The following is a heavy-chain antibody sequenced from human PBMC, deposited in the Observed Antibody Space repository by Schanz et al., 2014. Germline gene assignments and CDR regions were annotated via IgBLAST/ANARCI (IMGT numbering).Heavy chain of an antibody. CDR2: INGYNGHT. Sequence: QVQLVQSGAEVKKPGASVKVSCKASGYTFSSYGITWVRQAPGQGLEWMGWINGYNGHTLYAQKFQGRVTMTTDTSTGTAYMELRSLRSDDTAVYYCARGGYSSGWYDRDIAHFDYWGQGTLVTVSS. D-gene: IGHD6-19*01. CDR3: ARGGYSSGWYDRDIAHFDY. CDR1: GYTFSSYG. J-gene: IGHJ4*02. V-gene: IGHV1-18*01.